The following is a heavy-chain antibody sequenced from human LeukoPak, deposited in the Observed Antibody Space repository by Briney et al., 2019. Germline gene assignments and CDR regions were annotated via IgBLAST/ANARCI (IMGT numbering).Heavy chain of an antibody. CDR1: GYTFSSSS. D-gene: IGHD3-22*01. Sequence: GGSLRLSCAASGYTFSSSSMNWVRQAPGKGLEWVSYISSSSSTIYYADSVKGRFTISRDNAKNSLYLQMNSLRAEDTAVYYCAREGTMIGARSNAFDIWGQGTMVTVSS. CDR3: AREGTMIGARSNAFDI. J-gene: IGHJ3*02. CDR2: ISSSSSTI. V-gene: IGHV3-48*01.